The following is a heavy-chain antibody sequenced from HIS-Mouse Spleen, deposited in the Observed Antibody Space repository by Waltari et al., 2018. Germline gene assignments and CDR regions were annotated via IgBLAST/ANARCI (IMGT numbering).Heavy chain of an antibody. V-gene: IGHV4-59*01. CDR2: IYYSGST. CDR1: GGSISSYY. CDR3: ARGERGSYYYYYYYGMDV. Sequence: QVQLQESGPGLVKPSETLSLTCTVSGGSISSYYWSWIRQPPGKGLEWIGYIYYSGSTNYNPSLKSRVTIEVDTSQNQFSLKRSSVTAADTAVYYCARGERGSYYYYYYYGMDVWGQGTTVTVSS. D-gene: IGHD1-26*01. J-gene: IGHJ6*02.